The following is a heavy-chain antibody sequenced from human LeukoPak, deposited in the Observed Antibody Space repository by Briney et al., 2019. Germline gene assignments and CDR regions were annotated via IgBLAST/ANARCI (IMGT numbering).Heavy chain of an antibody. Sequence: GESLKISCKGSGYSFTSYWIGWVRQMPGKGLEWMGIIYPGDSDTRYSPSFQGQVTISADKSISTAYLQWSSLKASDPAMYYCARESDSSGYYSDAFDIWGQGTMVTVSS. CDR1: GYSFTSYW. CDR3: ARESDSSGYYSDAFDI. J-gene: IGHJ3*02. D-gene: IGHD3-22*01. V-gene: IGHV5-51*01. CDR2: IYPGDSDT.